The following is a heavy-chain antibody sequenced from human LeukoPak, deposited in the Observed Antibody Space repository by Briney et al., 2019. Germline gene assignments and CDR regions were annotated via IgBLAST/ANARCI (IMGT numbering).Heavy chain of an antibody. CDR2: IYSGGGT. V-gene: IGHV3-66*01. CDR3: AREDRDGSGFDI. D-gene: IGHD3-10*01. CDR1: GFTVSSNY. J-gene: IGHJ3*02. Sequence: PGGSLRLSCAASGFTVSSNYMSWVRQAPGKGLEWVSVIYSGGGTYYADSVKGRFTISRDNSKNTLYLQMNSLRAEDTAVYYCAREDRDGSGFDIWGQGTMVTVSS.